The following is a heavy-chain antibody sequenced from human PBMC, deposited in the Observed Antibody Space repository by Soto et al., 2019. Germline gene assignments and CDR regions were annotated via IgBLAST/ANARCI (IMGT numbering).Heavy chain of an antibody. V-gene: IGHV4-34*01. J-gene: IGHJ4*02. CDR3: ARGLISGSHYSGGWYYFDF. CDR2: INHSGSA. D-gene: IGHD1-26*01. Sequence: WTWIRQTPGKGLQWIGQINHSGSANYNPSLKSRVTISVHTSNSQFSLELSSVTAADTAVYYCARGLISGSHYSGGWYYFDFWGQGTQVTVSS.